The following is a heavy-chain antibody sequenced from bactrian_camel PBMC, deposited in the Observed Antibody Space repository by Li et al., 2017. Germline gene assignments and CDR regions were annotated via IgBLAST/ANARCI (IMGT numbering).Heavy chain of an antibody. D-gene: IGHD4*01. CDR1: GHTYNYNF. Sequence: HVQLVEYGGGSVQAGGSLRLSCAASGHTYNYNFMGWFRQAPGKEREGVAAICTDQTTNYAYSVKGRFTISQDKAKNTLSLQMNSLKIEDTAVYYCQPRGRSYIDINCRARLGPGTQVTVS. CDR2: ICTDQTT. J-gene: IGHJ4*01. V-gene: IGHV3S55*01.